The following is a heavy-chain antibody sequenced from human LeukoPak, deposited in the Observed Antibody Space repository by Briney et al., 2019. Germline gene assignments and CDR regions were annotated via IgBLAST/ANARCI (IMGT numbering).Heavy chain of an antibody. J-gene: IGHJ3*02. CDR1: GGSISSYY. V-gene: IGHV4-59*01. D-gene: IGHD5-18*01. Sequence: SETLSLTCTVSGGSISSYYWSWIRQPPVKGLEWIGYIYYSGSTNYNPSLKSRVTISVDTSKNQFSLKLSSVTAADTAVYYCARQRGYSFLVAIDIWGQGTMVTVSS. CDR3: ARQRGYSFLVAIDI. CDR2: IYYSGST.